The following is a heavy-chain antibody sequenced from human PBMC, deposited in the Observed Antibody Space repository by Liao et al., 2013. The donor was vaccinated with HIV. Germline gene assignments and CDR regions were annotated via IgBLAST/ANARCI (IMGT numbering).Heavy chain of an antibody. Sequence: QVQLQESGPGLVKPSQTLSLTCTVSGGSISSGSYYWSWIRQPAGKGLEWIGRIYTSGSTNYNPSLKSRVTISVDTSKNQFSLKLSSVTAADTAVYYCARDRRDPYYYYYYMDVWGKGTTVTVSS. CDR3: ARDRRDPYYYYYYMDV. J-gene: IGHJ6*03. V-gene: IGHV4-61*02. CDR2: IYTSGST. CDR1: GGSISSGSYY. D-gene: IGHD3-10*01.